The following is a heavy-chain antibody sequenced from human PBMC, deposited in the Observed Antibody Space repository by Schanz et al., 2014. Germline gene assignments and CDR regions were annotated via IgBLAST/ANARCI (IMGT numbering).Heavy chain of an antibody. J-gene: IGHJ4*02. CDR1: GFTISSYS. CDR2: ISSSGSYI. V-gene: IGHV3-21*01. D-gene: IGHD6-19*01. Sequence: EVHLVESGGGLVKRGGSLRLSCAASGFTISSYSMNWVRQAPGKGLEWVSSISSSGSYIYYADSVKGRFSISRDNAKNSLLLQMNRLRAEDTALYYCAIIGVMVAVAGTRADYWGQGTLVTVSS. CDR3: AIIGVMVAVAGTRADY.